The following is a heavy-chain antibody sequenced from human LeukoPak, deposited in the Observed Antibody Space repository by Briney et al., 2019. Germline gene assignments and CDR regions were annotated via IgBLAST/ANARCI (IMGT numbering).Heavy chain of an antibody. D-gene: IGHD2-15*01. CDR1: GFRFSGHY. CDR2: ISSTVTTV. Sequence: PGGSLRLSCAASGFRFSGHYMSWIRQAPGKGLEWVAYISSTVTTVYYADSVKGRFTISRDNTKDSLYLQMSSLKAEDTAVYYCARGDCSAASCYYFDYGGQGTLVTVSS. J-gene: IGHJ4*02. CDR3: ARGDCSAASCYYFDY. V-gene: IGHV3-11*04.